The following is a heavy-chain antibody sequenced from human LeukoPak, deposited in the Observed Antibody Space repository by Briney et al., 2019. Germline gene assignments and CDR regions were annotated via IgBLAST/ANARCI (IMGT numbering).Heavy chain of an antibody. Sequence: GGSLRLSCEASGFTFSSYGMHWVRQAPGKGLEWVAVIWFDGSNKYYGDSVKGRFTISRDNSKNTLYLQMNSLRAEDTAIYYCAKGQGENSKFDYWGQGTLVTVSS. CDR1: GFTFSSYG. D-gene: IGHD3-16*01. CDR3: AKGQGENSKFDY. V-gene: IGHV3-33*06. J-gene: IGHJ4*02. CDR2: IWFDGSNK.